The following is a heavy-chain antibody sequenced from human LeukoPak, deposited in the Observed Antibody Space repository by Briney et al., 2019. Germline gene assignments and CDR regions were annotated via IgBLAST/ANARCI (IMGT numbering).Heavy chain of an antibody. CDR1: GFTFSSYG. V-gene: IGHV3-30*02. D-gene: IGHD3-22*01. Sequence: GGSPRLSCAASGFTFSSYGMHWVRQAPGKGLEWVAFIRYDGSNKYYADSVKGRFTISRDNSKNTLYLQMNSLRAEDTAVYYCAKDGHYYDSSGYYYYMDVWGKGTTVTISS. CDR3: AKDGHYYDSSGYYYYMDV. CDR2: IRYDGSNK. J-gene: IGHJ6*03.